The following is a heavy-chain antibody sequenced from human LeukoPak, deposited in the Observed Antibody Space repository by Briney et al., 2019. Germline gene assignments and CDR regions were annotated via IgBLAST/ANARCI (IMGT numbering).Heavy chain of an antibody. CDR1: GGSFSGYY. CDR3: ASICSGGSCYSDY. Sequence: SETLSLTCAVYGGSFSGYYWSWIREPPWKGLEWIGEINHSGSTNYNPSLKSRVTISVDTSKNQFSLKLSSVTAADTAVYYCASICSGGSCYSDYWGQGTLVTVSS. V-gene: IGHV4-34*01. J-gene: IGHJ4*02. CDR2: INHSGST. D-gene: IGHD2-15*01.